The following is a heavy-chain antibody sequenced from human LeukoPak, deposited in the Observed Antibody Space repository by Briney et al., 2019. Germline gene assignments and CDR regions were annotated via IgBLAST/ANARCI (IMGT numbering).Heavy chain of an antibody. J-gene: IGHJ4*02. Sequence: PSETLSLTCTVSGGSISSYYWSWIRQPAGKGLEWIGRIDKSGRTNYNPTLKSRVTMSGDTSKNQFSLKLNSMTAADTAVYYCAREYGDFDYWGQGTLVTVSS. D-gene: IGHD4-17*01. CDR1: GGSISSYY. V-gene: IGHV4-4*07. CDR3: AREYGDFDY. CDR2: IDKSGRT.